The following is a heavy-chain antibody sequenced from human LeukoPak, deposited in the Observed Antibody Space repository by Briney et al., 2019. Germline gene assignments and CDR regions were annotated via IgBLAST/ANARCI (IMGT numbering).Heavy chain of an antibody. V-gene: IGHV3-7*01. CDR2: IKEDGSAK. Sequence: GGSLRLSCAASGLSFSSYWMTWVRQAPGKGLEWVTNIKEDGSAKSYVDSVKGRFTISRDNAKNSLYLQMNSLRVEDTAVYYCARDYDYFSGHNLDAYDIWGQGTTVIVSS. D-gene: IGHD2-15*01. J-gene: IGHJ3*02. CDR1: GLSFSSYW. CDR3: ARDYDYFSGHNLDAYDI.